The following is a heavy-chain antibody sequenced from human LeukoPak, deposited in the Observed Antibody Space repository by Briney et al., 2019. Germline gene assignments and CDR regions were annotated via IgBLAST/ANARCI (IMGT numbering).Heavy chain of an antibody. V-gene: IGHV3-23*01. CDR1: GFTFSSYA. CDR3: VKDWGVLPDYTADGFDI. D-gene: IGHD3-10*01. J-gene: IGHJ3*02. Sequence: GGSLRLSCAASGFTFSSYAMSWVRQAPGKGLEWVSAISGSGGSTYYADSVKGRFAISRDNSQNTLHLQMNSLRLEDTAVYYCVKDWGVLPDYTADGFDIWGPGTMVTVSS. CDR2: ISGSGGST.